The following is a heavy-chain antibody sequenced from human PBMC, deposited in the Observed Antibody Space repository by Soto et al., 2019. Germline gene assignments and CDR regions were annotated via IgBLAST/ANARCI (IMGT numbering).Heavy chain of an antibody. J-gene: IGHJ4*02. V-gene: IGHV3-23*01. D-gene: IGHD3-22*01. CDR3: AKDGDSISRNKPLDS. Sequence: HPGGSLRLSCAASAFTFASYAMLGARQAPGKGLEWVSSISVSGDRTFYADSVKGRFTISRDNSRNTLHLQMNSLRAEDTAVYYCAKDGDSISRNKPLDSWGQGTLVTVS. CDR1: AFTFASYA. CDR2: ISVSGDRT.